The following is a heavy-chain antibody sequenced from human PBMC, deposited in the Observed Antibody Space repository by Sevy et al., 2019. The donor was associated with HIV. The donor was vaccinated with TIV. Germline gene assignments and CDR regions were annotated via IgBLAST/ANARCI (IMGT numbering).Heavy chain of an antibody. CDR1: GFTFSSYA. J-gene: IGHJ6*02. V-gene: IGHV3-30-3*01. CDR2: ISYDGSNK. CDR3: ARDNNPFDYYGSGSLTRDYYYYYGMDV. Sequence: GGSLRLSCAASGFTFSSYAMHWVRQAPGKGLEWVAVISYDGSNKYYADSVKGRFTISRDNSKNTLYLQINSLRADDTAVYYSARDNNPFDYYGSGSLTRDYYYYYGMDVWGQGTTVTVSS. D-gene: IGHD3-10*01.